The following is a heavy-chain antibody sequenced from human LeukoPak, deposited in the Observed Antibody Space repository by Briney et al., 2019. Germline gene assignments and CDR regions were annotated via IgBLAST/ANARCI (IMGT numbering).Heavy chain of an antibody. J-gene: IGHJ4*02. CDR3: AKDSRNYYDSSGYYSIFDY. Sequence: GGSLRLSCAASGFTFSSCAMSWVRQAPGKGLEWVSAISGSGGSTYYADSVKGRFTISRDNSKNTLYLQMSSLRAEDTAVYYCAKDSRNYYDSSGYYSIFDYWGQGTLVTVSS. V-gene: IGHV3-23*01. CDR2: ISGSGGST. D-gene: IGHD3-22*01. CDR1: GFTFSSCA.